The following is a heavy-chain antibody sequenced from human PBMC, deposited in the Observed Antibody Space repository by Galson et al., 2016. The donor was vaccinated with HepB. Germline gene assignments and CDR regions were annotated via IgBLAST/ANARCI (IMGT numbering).Heavy chain of an antibody. J-gene: IGHJ3*02. V-gene: IGHV4-39*01. CDR1: AGSITSSTYY. Sequence: SETLSLTCTVSAGSITSSTYYWGWIRQPPGKGLEWIGSIYYSGSTYYNPSLKSRVTISVDTSKNQFSLKLSSVTAAYTAVYYCARRRYYEAFDIWGQGTMVTVSS. CDR2: IYYSGST. D-gene: IGHD3-10*01. CDR3: ARRRYYEAFDI.